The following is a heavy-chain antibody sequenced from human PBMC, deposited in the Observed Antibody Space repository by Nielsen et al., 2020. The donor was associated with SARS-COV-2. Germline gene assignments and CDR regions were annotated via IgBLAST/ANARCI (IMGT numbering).Heavy chain of an antibody. J-gene: IGHJ5*02. CDR2: INWNGGRT. CDR3: ASALGA. Sequence: GGSLRLSCAASGFTFDNHATHWVRPAPGKGLEWGSGINWNGGRTGHADSVKGRFTLSRDNAKKSLYLQMNSLRAEDTAWYHCASALGAWGQGTLVTVSS. CDR1: GFTFDNHA. V-gene: IGHV3-20*01.